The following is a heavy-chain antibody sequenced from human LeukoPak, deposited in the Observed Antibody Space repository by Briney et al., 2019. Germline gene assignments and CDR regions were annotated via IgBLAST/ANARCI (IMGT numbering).Heavy chain of an antibody. CDR2: IIPIFGTA. V-gene: IGHV1-69*13. CDR3: ARSGLTYYYDSSGYPVS. Sequence: SVKVSCKASGYTFTSYGISWVRQAPGQGLEWMGGIIPIFGTANYAQKFQGRVTITADESTSTAYMELSSLRSEDTAVYYCARSGLTYYYDSSGYPVSWGQGTLVTVSS. CDR1: GYTFTSYG. J-gene: IGHJ5*02. D-gene: IGHD3-22*01.